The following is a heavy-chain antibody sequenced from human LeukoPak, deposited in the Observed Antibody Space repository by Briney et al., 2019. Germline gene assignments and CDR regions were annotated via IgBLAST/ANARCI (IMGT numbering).Heavy chain of an antibody. CDR3: ARLGRTYDNVWGIYRFGPLEN. Sequence: SETLSLTCIVSGGYVSSSNCYWGWIRQPPGKGLEWIGSLYYSGTTYYSPSLKRRVTISLDKSKNQFSLMLNSVTAADTAVYYCARLGRTYDNVWGIYRFGPLENWGQGNLVTVSS. V-gene: IGHV4-39*01. CDR2: LYYSGTT. D-gene: IGHD3-16*02. J-gene: IGHJ4*02. CDR1: GGYVSSSNCY.